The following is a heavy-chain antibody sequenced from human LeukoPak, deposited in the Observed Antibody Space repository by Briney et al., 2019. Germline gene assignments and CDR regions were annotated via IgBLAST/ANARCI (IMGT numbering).Heavy chain of an antibody. Sequence: SETLSLTCAAYGGSFSRYYWSWIRQSPGKGLEWVAEINHRGGTNYNPSVKRLVHISVEPSKHQLSLTVPSLTAADTAVYFCERGPTIRETGYFDYWGQGTLVTVSS. V-gene: IGHV4-34*01. J-gene: IGHJ4*03. CDR1: GGSFSRYY. CDR3: ERGPTIRETGYFDY. CDR2: INHRGGT. D-gene: IGHD1-1*01.